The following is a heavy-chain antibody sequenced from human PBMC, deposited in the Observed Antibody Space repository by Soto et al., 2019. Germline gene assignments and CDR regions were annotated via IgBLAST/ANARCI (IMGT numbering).Heavy chain of an antibody. CDR3: ARERPDGCRLDP. CDR2: VYHSGST. Sequence: PSETLSLTCRVSGDSISSTFWWTWVRQPPGKGLEWIGEVYHSGSTRYNPSLKGRVTISVDTSKNQFSLRLSSVTAADTAVYYCARERPDGCRLDPWGQGTLVTVSS. V-gene: IGHV4-4*02. J-gene: IGHJ5*02. D-gene: IGHD6-19*01. CDR1: GDSISSTFW.